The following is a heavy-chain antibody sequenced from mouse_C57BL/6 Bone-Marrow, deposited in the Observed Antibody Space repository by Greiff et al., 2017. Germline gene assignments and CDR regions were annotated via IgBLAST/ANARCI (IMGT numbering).Heavy chain of an antibody. D-gene: IGHD2-10*02. V-gene: IGHV2-6*01. CDR2: IWGVGST. J-gene: IGHJ4*01. Sequence: VKVVESGPGLVAPSQSLSITCTVSGFSLPSYGVDWVRQSPGKGLEWLGVIWGVGSTNYNSALKSRLSISKDNSKSQVFLKMNSLQTDDTAMYYCASEGMGMDYWGQGTSVTVSS. CDR3: ASEGMGMDY. CDR1: GFSLPSYG.